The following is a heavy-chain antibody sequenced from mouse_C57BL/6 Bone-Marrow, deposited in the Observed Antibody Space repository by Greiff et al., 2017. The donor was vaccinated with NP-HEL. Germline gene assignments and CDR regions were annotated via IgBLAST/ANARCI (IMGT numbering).Heavy chain of an antibody. CDR3: TIRDYYGSSPCYLDY. Sequence: EVQLQQSGAELVRPGASVKLSCTASGFNIKDDYMHWVKQRPEQGLEWIGWIDPENGDTEYASKFQGKATITADTSSNTAYLQLSSLTSEDTAVYYCTIRDYYGSSPCYLDYWGQGTTLTVSS. D-gene: IGHD1-1*01. CDR1: GFNIKDDY. V-gene: IGHV14-4*01. J-gene: IGHJ2*01. CDR2: IDPENGDT.